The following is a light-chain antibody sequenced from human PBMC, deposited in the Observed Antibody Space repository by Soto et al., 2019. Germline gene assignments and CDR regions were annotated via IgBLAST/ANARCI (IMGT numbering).Light chain of an antibody. Sequence: DIQMTQSPSSVSASVGDRVIISCRASQGINNWLAWYQQKPGKAPKLLIYAASTLQTGVPSRFSGSGSWAEFTLTISNLQPEDFATYYCQHANSFPAFTFGPGTKVD. CDR3: QHANSFPAFT. V-gene: IGKV1-12*01. J-gene: IGKJ3*01. CDR1: QGINNW. CDR2: AAS.